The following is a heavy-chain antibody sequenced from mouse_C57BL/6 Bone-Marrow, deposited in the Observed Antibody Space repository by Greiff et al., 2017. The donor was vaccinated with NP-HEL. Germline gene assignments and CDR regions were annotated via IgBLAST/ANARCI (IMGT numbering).Heavy chain of an antibody. CDR2: ISSGSSTI. D-gene: IGHD4-1*01. J-gene: IGHJ2*01. CDR1: GFTFSDYG. CDR3: ARPLGYYFDY. V-gene: IGHV5-17*01. Sequence: EVKLVESGGGLVKPGGSLKLSCAASGFTFSDYGMHWVRQAPEKGLEWVAYISSGSSTIYYADTVKGRFTISRDNAKNTLFLQMTSPRSEDTAMYYCARPLGYYFDYWGQGTTLTVSS.